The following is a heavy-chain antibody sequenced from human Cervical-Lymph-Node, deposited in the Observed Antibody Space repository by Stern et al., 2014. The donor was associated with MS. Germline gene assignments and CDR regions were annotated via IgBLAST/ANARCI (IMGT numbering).Heavy chain of an antibody. CDR3: AREPRSGSTLNRVDY. V-gene: IGHV1-46*03. Sequence: VQLVESGAEVKKPGASVKVSCKASGYSFRIYYMHWVRQAPGQGLEWLGAIAPSRGSTTYAQKFQVRVTMTSDASTSTVYMELSSLRSEDTAVYYCAREPRSGSTLNRVDYWGQGTLVNVSS. D-gene: IGHD3-22*01. CDR1: GYSFRIYY. J-gene: IGHJ4*02. CDR2: IAPSRGST.